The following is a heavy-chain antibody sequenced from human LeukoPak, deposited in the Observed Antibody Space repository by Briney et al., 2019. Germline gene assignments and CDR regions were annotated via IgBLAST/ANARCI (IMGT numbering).Heavy chain of an antibody. V-gene: IGHV1-2*02. Sequence: ASVKVSCKASGYTFTDYYINWVRQAPGQGLEWMGWINPNSGGTNYAQKFQGRVTMTRDTSISTAYMELSRLRSDDTAVYYCARGGGVGYCSSTSCWRSAFDIWGQGTMVTVSS. J-gene: IGHJ3*02. D-gene: IGHD2-2*01. CDR1: GYTFTDYY. CDR3: ARGGGVGYCSSTSCWRSAFDI. CDR2: INPNSGGT.